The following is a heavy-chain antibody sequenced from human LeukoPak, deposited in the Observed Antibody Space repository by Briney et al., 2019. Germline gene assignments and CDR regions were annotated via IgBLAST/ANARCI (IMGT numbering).Heavy chain of an antibody. J-gene: IGHJ5*02. CDR2: INPSGGST. V-gene: IGHV1-46*03. Sequence: GASVKVSCEASGYTFTSYYMHWVRQAPGQGLEWMGIINPSGGSTSYAQKFQGRVTMTRDTSTSTVYMELSSLRSEDTAVYYCATGVDSSGYQYWFDPWGQGTLVTVSS. CDR1: GYTFTSYY. D-gene: IGHD3-22*01. CDR3: ATGVDSSGYQYWFDP.